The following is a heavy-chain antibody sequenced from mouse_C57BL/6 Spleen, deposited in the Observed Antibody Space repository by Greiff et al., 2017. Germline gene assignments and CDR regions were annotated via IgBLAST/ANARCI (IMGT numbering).Heavy chain of an antibody. D-gene: IGHD2-4*01. Sequence: VQLVESGAELVKPGASVKISCKASGYAFSSYWMNWVKQRPGKGLEWIGQIYPGDGDTNYNGKFKGKATLTADKSSSTAYMQLSSLTSEDSAVYFCARADYEAWFAYWGQGTLVTVSA. V-gene: IGHV1-80*01. CDR1: GYAFSSYW. CDR2: IYPGDGDT. J-gene: IGHJ3*01. CDR3: ARADYEAWFAY.